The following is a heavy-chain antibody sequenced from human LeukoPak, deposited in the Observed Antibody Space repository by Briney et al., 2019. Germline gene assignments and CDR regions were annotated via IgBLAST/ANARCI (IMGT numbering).Heavy chain of an antibody. Sequence: GGSLRLSCAASGFTFSSYEMNWVRQAPGKGLEWVGRIKSKTDGGTTDYAAPVKGRFTISRDDSKNTLYLQMNSLKTEDTAVYYCTTEYYYDSSGYMRYFQHWGQGTLVTVSS. D-gene: IGHD3-22*01. J-gene: IGHJ1*01. CDR2: IKSKTDGGTT. CDR3: TTEYYYDSSGYMRYFQH. CDR1: GFTFSSYE. V-gene: IGHV3-15*01.